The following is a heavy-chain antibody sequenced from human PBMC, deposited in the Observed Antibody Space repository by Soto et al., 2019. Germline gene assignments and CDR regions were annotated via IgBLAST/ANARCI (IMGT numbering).Heavy chain of an antibody. CDR3: AREAYGNCSSTSCYPGYYYYYGMDV. J-gene: IGHJ6*02. Sequence: GGSLRLSCAASGFTFSSYWMSWVRQAPGKGLEWVANIKQDGSEKYYVDSVKGRFTISRDNAKNSLYLQMNSLRAEDTAVYYCAREAYGNCSSTSCYPGYYYYYGMDVWGQGTTVTVSS. D-gene: IGHD2-2*03. CDR1: GFTFSSYW. V-gene: IGHV3-7*01. CDR2: IKQDGSEK.